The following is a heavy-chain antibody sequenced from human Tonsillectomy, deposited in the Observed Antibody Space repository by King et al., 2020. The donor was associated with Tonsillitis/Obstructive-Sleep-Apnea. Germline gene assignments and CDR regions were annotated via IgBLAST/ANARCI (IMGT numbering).Heavy chain of an antibody. CDR3: ARDHCSSTSCSNWFDP. CDR2: INTNTGNP. V-gene: IGHV7-4-1*02. CDR1: GYTFTSYA. Sequence: VQLVESGSELKKPGASVKVSCTASGYTFTSYAMNWVRQAPGQGLEWMGWINTNTGNPTYAQGFTGRFVFSLDTSVSTAYLQISSLKAEDTAVYYCARDHCSSTSCSNWFDPWGQGTLVTVSS. D-gene: IGHD2-2*01. J-gene: IGHJ5*02.